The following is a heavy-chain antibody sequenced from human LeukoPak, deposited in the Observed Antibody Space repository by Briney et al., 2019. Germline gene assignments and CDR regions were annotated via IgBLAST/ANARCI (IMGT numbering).Heavy chain of an antibody. CDR1: GFTFSDYY. D-gene: IGHD6-13*01. CDR3: AKELSIAAAGAFDY. CDR2: ISSSGSTI. J-gene: IGHJ4*02. V-gene: IGHV3-11*01. Sequence: GGSLRLSCAASGFTFSDYYMSWIRQAPGKGLEWVSYISSSGSTIYYADSVKGRFTISRDNAKNSLYLQMNSLRAEDTALYYCAKELSIAAAGAFDYWGQGTLVTVSS.